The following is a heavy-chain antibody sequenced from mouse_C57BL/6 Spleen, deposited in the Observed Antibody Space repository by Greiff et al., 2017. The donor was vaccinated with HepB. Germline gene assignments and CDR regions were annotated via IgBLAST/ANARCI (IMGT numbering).Heavy chain of an antibody. V-gene: IGHV2-5*01. J-gene: IGHJ4*01. CDR2: IWRGGST. D-gene: IGHD1-1*01. CDR3: AKNYYGSSSNYAMDY. CDR1: GFSLTSYG. Sequence: QVQLKQSGPGLVQPSQSLSITCTVSGFSLTSYGVHWVRQSPGKGLEWLGVIWRGGSTDYNAAFMSRLSITKDNSKSQVFFKMNSLQADDTAIYYCAKNYYGSSSNYAMDYWGQGTSVTVSS.